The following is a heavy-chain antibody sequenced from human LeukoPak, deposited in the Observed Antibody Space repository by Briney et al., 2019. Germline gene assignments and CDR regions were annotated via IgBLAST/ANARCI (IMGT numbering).Heavy chain of an antibody. CDR2: ISAYNGNT. J-gene: IGHJ4*02. CDR1: GYTFTSYG. Sequence: ASVKVSYKAFGYTFTSYGISWVRQAPGQGLEWMGGISAYNGNTNYAQKLQGRVTMTTDTSTSTAYMELSRLRSDDTAVYYCARVRGSGWELPSIFDYWGQGTLVTVSS. D-gene: IGHD1-26*01. CDR3: ARVRGSGWELPSIFDY. V-gene: IGHV1-18*01.